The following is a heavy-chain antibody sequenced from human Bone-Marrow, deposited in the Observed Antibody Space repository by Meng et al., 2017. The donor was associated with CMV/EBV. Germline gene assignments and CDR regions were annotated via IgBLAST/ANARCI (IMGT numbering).Heavy chain of an antibody. CDR3: AKELVRRDGYNAM. D-gene: IGHD5-24*01. V-gene: IGHV3-23*03. Sequence: GESLKISCAASGFTFSSYAMSWVRQAPGKGLEWVSVIYSGGSSTYYADSVKGRFTISRDNSKNTLYLQMNSLRAEDMAVYYCAKELVRRDGYNAMWGQGTLVTVSS. CDR1: GFTFSSYA. CDR2: IYSGGSST. J-gene: IGHJ4*02.